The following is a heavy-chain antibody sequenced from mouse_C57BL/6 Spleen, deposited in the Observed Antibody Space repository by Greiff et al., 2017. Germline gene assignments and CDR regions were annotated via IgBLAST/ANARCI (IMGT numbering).Heavy chain of an antibody. D-gene: IGHD2-5*01. CDR1: GFSLTSYG. CDR2: IWSGGST. J-gene: IGHJ4*01. Sequence: QVQLKESGPGLVQPSQSLSITCTVSGFSLTSYGVHWVRQSPGKGLEWLGVIWSGGSTDYNAAFISRLSISKDNSKSQVFFKMNSLQADDTAVYYCASRIVPYCAMDYWGQGTSVTVSS. CDR3: ASRIVPYCAMDY. V-gene: IGHV2-2*01.